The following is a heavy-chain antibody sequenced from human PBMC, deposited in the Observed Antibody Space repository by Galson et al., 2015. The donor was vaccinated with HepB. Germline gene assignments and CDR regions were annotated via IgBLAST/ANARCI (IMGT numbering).Heavy chain of an antibody. D-gene: IGHD5-18*01. CDR2: INPSAGST. Sequence: SVTVSCKASGSTFTSSYIHWVRQAPGQGLEWMAIINPSAGSTTYAQKFQGRLTVTRDTSTSTVYMELSSLRSEDTAVYYCARDWGDNGYVGFYDYWGQGTLVTVSS. CDR1: GSTFTSSY. J-gene: IGHJ4*02. V-gene: IGHV1-46*01. CDR3: ARDWGDNGYVGFYDY.